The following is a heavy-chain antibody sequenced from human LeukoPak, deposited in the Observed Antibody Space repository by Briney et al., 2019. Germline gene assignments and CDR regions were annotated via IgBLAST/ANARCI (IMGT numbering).Heavy chain of an antibody. Sequence: GGSLRLSCAASGFTFSSYWMSWIRQAPGKGLEWVANIKEDGSEKYYVDSVRGRFTISRDNAKNSLSLQMNSLRAEDTAVYYCARDRTGNDYWGQGALVTVSS. V-gene: IGHV3-7*01. CDR3: ARDRTGNDY. CDR1: GFTFSSYW. J-gene: IGHJ4*02. D-gene: IGHD1-1*01. CDR2: IKEDGSEK.